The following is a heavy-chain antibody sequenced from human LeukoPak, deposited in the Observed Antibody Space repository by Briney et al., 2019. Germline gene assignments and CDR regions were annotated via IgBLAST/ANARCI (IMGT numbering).Heavy chain of an antibody. Sequence: SETLSLTCTVSGGSISSYYWSWIRQPPGKGLEWIGYIYYSGSTNYNPSLKSRVTISVDTSKNQFSLKLSSVTAADTAVYYCARAGGSGSYYEREHYFDYWGQGTLVTVSS. CDR2: IYYSGST. D-gene: IGHD3-10*01. CDR1: GGSISSYY. CDR3: ARAGGSGSYYEREHYFDY. J-gene: IGHJ4*02. V-gene: IGHV4-59*01.